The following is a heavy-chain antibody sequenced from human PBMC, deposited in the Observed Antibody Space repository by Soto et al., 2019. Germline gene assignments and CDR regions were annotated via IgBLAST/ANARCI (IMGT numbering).Heavy chain of an antibody. CDR3: ARDEVFGVVRKPGDY. CDR1: GYTFTSYY. D-gene: IGHD3-3*01. CDR2: INPSGGST. J-gene: IGHJ4*02. Sequence: GASVKVSCKASGYTFTSYYMHWVRQAPGQGLEWMGIINPSGGSTSYAQKFQGRVTMTRDTSTSTVYMELSSLRSEDTAVYYCARDEVFGVVRKPGDYWGQGTLVTVSS. V-gene: IGHV1-46*01.